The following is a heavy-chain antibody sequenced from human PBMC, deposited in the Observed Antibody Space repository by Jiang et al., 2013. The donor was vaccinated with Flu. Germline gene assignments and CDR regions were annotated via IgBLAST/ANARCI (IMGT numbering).Heavy chain of an antibody. D-gene: IGHD3-3*01. CDR2: INTNTGNP. V-gene: IGHV7-4-1*01. CDR1: GYTFTSYA. Sequence: KKPGASVKVSCKASGYTFTSYAMNWVRQAPGQGLEWMGWINTNTGNPTYAQGFTGRFVFSLDTSVSTAYLQICSLKAEDTAVYYCARDNYDFWSGSYGMDVWGQGTTVTVSS. CDR3: ARDNYDFWSGSYGMDV. J-gene: IGHJ6*02.